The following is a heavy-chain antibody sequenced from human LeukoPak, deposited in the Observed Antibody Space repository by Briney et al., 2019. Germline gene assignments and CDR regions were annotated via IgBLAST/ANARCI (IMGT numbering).Heavy chain of an antibody. V-gene: IGHV4-31*03. D-gene: IGHD3-16*01. CDR2: IYYSGST. Sequence: PSQTLSLTCTVSGASISSGGYYWSWIRQHPGKGLEWIGYIYYSGSTYYNPSLKNRVTISVDTSKNQFSLKMNSVTAADTAVYYCASRVTGLGRVDYWGQGTLVTVSS. CDR1: GASISSGGYY. J-gene: IGHJ4*02. CDR3: ASRVTGLGRVDY.